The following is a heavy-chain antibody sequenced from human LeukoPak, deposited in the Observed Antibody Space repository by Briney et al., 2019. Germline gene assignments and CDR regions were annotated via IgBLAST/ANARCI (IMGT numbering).Heavy chain of an antibody. V-gene: IGHV1-18*01. CDR2: ISAYNGNT. CDR1: GYTFTSYG. Sequence: ASVKVSCKASGYTFTSYGILWVRQAPGQGLEWMGWISAYNGNTNYAQKLQGRVTMTTDTSTSTAYMELRSLRSDDTAVYYCARGLEWLTRRHTWFDPWGQGTLVTVSS. CDR3: ARGLEWLTRRHTWFDP. D-gene: IGHD3-3*01. J-gene: IGHJ5*02.